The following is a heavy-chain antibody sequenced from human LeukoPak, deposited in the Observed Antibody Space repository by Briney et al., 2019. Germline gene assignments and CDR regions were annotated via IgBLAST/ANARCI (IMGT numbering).Heavy chain of an antibody. CDR2: ISYDGSNK. D-gene: IGHD3-9*01. CDR3: AKDTLAYYDILTGYSNIGGFDY. V-gene: IGHV3-30*18. J-gene: IGHJ4*02. Sequence: GGSLRLSCAASGFTFSSYGMHWVRQAPGKGLEWVAVISYDGSNKYYADSVKGRFTISRDNSKNTLYLQMNSLRAEDTAVYYCAKDTLAYYDILTGYSNIGGFDYWGQGTLVTVSS. CDR1: GFTFSSYG.